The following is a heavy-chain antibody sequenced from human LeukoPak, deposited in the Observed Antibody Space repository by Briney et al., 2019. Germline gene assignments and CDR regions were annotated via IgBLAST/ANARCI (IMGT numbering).Heavy chain of an antibody. D-gene: IGHD1-7*01. J-gene: IGHJ4*02. Sequence: PSETLSLTCAVYGGSFSGYYWSWIRQPPGKGLEWIGEINHSGSTNYNPSLKSRVTISVDTSKNQFSLKLSSVTAADTAVYYCARGLGTINFDYWGQGTLVTVSS. CDR1: GGSFSGYY. CDR3: ARGLGTINFDY. V-gene: IGHV4-34*01. CDR2: INHSGST.